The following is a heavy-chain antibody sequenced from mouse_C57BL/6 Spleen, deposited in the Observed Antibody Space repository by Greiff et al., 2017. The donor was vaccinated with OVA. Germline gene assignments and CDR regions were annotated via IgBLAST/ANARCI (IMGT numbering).Heavy chain of an antibody. V-gene: IGHV1-50*01. D-gene: IGHD1-1*01. CDR2: IDPSDSDT. Sequence: QVQLQQPGAELVKPGASVKLSCKASGYTFTSYWMQWVKQRPGQGLEWIGEIDPSDSDTNYNQKFKGKATLTVDTSSSTAYMQLSSLTSEDSAVYYCASGNYHYFDDWGKGTTLTVSS. CDR3: ASGNYHYFDD. J-gene: IGHJ2*01. CDR1: GYTFTSYW.